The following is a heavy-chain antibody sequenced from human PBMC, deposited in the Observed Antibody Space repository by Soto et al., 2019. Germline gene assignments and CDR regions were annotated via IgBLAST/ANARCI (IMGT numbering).Heavy chain of an antibody. CDR3: ARVPQAMVRGVKGKDGMDV. J-gene: IGHJ6*02. Sequence: VPVSWKASGYPLTRYDSNCVRQARRQRLGWMGWMNPNSGNTGYAQKFQGRVTMNRNTSISTAYMELSSLRSEDTAVYYCARVPQAMVRGVKGKDGMDVWGQGTTVTVSS. CDR2: MNPNSGNT. V-gene: IGHV1-8*01. D-gene: IGHD3-10*01. CDR1: GYPLTRYD.